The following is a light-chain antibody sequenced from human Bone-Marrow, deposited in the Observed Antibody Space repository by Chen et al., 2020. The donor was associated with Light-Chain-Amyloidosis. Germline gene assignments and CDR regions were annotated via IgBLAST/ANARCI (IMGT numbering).Light chain of an antibody. V-gene: IGLV3-21*02. Sequence: SYVLTQPSSVSVAPGQTATIACGGNNIGSTSVHWYQQTPGQAPLLVVYDDSERPSGIHERWSGSNSGNTATLTISRVEAGDEADYYCQVWDRSSDRPVFGGGTKLTVL. J-gene: IGLJ3*02. CDR1: NIGSTS. CDR2: DDS. CDR3: QVWDRSSDRPV.